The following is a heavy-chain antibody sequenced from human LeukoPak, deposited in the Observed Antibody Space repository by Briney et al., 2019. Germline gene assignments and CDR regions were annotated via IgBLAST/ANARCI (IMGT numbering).Heavy chain of an antibody. J-gene: IGHJ4*02. CDR2: ISIGTGST. CDR3: AKSGRATDY. CDR1: GFTFSNYV. D-gene: IGHD3-10*01. Sequence: GGSLRLSCVASGFTFSNYVMNWVRQAPGKGLQWVASISIGTGSTYYADFVKGLFTISRDTSRNTLYLQMNSLEIEDTAVYYCAKSGRATDYWGQGTLVTVSS. V-gene: IGHV3-23*01.